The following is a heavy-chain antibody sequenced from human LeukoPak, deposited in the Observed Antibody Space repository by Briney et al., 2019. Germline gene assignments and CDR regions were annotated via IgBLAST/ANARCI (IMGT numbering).Heavy chain of an antibody. D-gene: IGHD4-17*01. CDR2: ISGGGETT. CDR1: GFTFNNYA. J-gene: IGHJ4*02. V-gene: IGHV3-23*01. Sequence: QPGGSLRLSCAASGFTFNNYAMNWVRQAPGKGLEWVSSISGGGETTYYADPARGGFTISRDISQNALSMQMNSLRAEDTAVYYCTTDHADYFGYFFFDYWGQGTLVTVSS. CDR3: TTDHADYFGYFFFDY.